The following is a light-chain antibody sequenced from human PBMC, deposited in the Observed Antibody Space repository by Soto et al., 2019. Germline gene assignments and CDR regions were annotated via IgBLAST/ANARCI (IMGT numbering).Light chain of an antibody. CDR2: SNY. J-gene: IGLJ2*01. Sequence: QSVLTQPPSASGTPGQRVTISCSGSSSNIGSNPVHWYQQFPGTAPKVLIYSNYQRPSGVPDRFSGSRSGTSASLAISGLQSEDEADYYCAAWGDSLSDLLFGGGTKLTVL. CDR1: SSNIGSNP. V-gene: IGLV1-44*01. CDR3: AAWGDSLSDLL.